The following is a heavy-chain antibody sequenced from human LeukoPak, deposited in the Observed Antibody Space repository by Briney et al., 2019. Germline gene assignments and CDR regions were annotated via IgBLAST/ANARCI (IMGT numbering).Heavy chain of an antibody. J-gene: IGHJ4*02. CDR3: AAAQRNYDFWSGPDY. Sequence: PGGSLRLSCAASAFTFSSYAMSWVRQAPGKGLEWVSAISGSGGSTYYADSVKDRFTISRDNSKNTLYLQINSLRAEDTAVYYCAAAQRNYDFWSGPDYWGQGTLVTVSS. CDR2: ISGSGGST. D-gene: IGHD3-3*01. V-gene: IGHV3-23*01. CDR1: AFTFSSYA.